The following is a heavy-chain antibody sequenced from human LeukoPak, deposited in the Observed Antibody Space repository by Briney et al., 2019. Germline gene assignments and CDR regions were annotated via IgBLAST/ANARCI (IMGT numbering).Heavy chain of an antibody. CDR3: ARIACTGGNCKPYFYYGLDV. CDR2: IWYDGSIK. J-gene: IGHJ6*02. CDR1: GFTFSTYG. V-gene: IGHV3-33*01. D-gene: IGHD2-8*02. Sequence: GGSLILSCAASGFTFSTYGMHWVRQAPGKGLEWVAVIWYDGSIKYYADSVKGRFTFSRDNSKSTMYLQMNSLRAEDTAVYYCARIACTGGNCKPYFYYGLDVWGQGTTVTVPS.